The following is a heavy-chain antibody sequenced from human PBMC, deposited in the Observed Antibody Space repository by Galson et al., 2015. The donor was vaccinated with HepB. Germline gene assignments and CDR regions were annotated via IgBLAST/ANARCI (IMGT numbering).Heavy chain of an antibody. J-gene: IGHJ6*02. Sequence: SLRLSCAASGFTFSSYGMSWVRQAPGKGLEWVSVISGSGGSTYYADSVKGRFTISRDNSKNTLFLQMNSLRAEDTAVYYCAKDQMVSGWYVALIGMDVWGQGTTVTVSS. V-gene: IGHV3-23*01. CDR1: GFTFSSYG. CDR2: ISGSGGST. D-gene: IGHD6-19*01. CDR3: AKDQMVSGWYVALIGMDV.